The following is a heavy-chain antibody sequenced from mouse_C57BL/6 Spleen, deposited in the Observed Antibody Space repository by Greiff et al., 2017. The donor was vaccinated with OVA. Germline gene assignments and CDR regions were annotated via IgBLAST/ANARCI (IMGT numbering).Heavy chain of an antibody. Sequence: VQLQQSGPELVKPGASVKISCKASGYAFSSSWMNWVKQRPGKGLEWIGRIYPGDGDTDYNGKFKGKATLTADKSSSTAYMQLSSLTSEDSAAYFCARSGYGSSYGYFDVWGTGTTVTVSS. J-gene: IGHJ1*03. V-gene: IGHV1-82*01. CDR1: GYAFSSSW. D-gene: IGHD1-1*01. CDR2: IYPGDGDT. CDR3: ARSGYGSSYGYFDV.